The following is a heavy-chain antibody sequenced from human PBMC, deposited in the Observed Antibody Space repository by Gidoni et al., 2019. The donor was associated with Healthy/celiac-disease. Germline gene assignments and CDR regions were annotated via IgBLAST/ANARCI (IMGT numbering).Heavy chain of an antibody. CDR1: GLTFSSYG. CDR3: AKEEYYDSSGYFDY. D-gene: IGHD3-22*01. J-gene: IGHJ4*02. Sequence: VQLVLSGRGVVQPARSLRLSCAPSGLTFSSYGMHWVRQAPGKGLEWGAVISYDGSNKYYADAVKGRFTISRDNSKNTLYLQMNSLRAEDTAVYYCAKEEYYDSSGYFDYWGQGTLVTVSS. CDR2: ISYDGSNK. V-gene: IGHV3-30*18.